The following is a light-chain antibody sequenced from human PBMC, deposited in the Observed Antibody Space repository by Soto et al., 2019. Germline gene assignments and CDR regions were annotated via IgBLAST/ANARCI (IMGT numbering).Light chain of an antibody. Sequence: VVLTPSLATLSLSPVERATLSCSASQSVSSNFLAWYQQRPGQAPRLLMDGASSRATGIPDRFSGSESGTDFTLTINSLEPEDFAVYYCQQYNQWPPWTFGQGTKVDIK. V-gene: IGKV3D-20*02. CDR3: QQYNQWPPWT. J-gene: IGKJ1*01. CDR2: GAS. CDR1: QSVSSNF.